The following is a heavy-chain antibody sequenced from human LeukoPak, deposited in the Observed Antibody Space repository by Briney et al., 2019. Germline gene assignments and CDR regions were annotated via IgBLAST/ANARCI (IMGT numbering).Heavy chain of an antibody. J-gene: IGHJ6*04. CDR3: ARGSGYYYYYGMDV. V-gene: IGHV1-69*06. CDR2: IIPIFGTA. Sequence: ASVKVSCKASGGTFSSYAISWVRQAPGQGLEWMGGIIPIFGTANYAQKLQGRVTITADKSTSTAYMELSSLRSEDTAVYYCARGSGYYYYYGMDVWGKGTTVTVSS. CDR1: GGTFSSYA.